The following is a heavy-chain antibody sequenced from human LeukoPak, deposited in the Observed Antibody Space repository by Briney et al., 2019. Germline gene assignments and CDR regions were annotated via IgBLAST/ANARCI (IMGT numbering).Heavy chain of an antibody. CDR3: ARHRPLNYDILTGYYMRDAFDI. V-gene: IGHV4-59*08. CDR1: GGSFSGYY. Sequence: SETLSLTCAVYGGSFSGYYWSWIRQSPGKGLEWIGYIYYSGSTNYNPSLKSRVTISVDTSKNQFSLKLSSVTAADTAVYYCARHRPLNYDILTGYYMRDAFDIWGQGTMVTVSS. J-gene: IGHJ3*02. CDR2: IYYSGST. D-gene: IGHD3-9*01.